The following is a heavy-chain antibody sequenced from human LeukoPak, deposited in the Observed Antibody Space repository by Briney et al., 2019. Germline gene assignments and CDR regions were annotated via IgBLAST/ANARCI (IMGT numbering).Heavy chain of an antibody. J-gene: IGHJ4*02. Sequence: GGSLRLSCAASGFTFSSYGMHWVRQAPGKGLEWVAFIRYDGSNKYYADSVKGRFTISRDNSKNTLYLQMNSLRAEDTAVYYCARTIRVITGTTGGLGYYFDYWGQGTLVTVSS. CDR2: IRYDGSNK. CDR3: ARTIRVITGTTGGLGYYFDY. D-gene: IGHD1-7*01. V-gene: IGHV3-30*02. CDR1: GFTFSSYG.